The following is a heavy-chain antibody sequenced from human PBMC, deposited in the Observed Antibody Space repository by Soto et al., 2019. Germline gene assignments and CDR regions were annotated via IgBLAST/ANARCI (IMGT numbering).Heavy chain of an antibody. Sequence: QLQLQESGPGLVKPAETLSLTCTVSGGSISRRTYYWRWIRQPPGKGLEWIGSIDYSGKTYQNPSLQSRVTQSVDTSNNQFSLKLNSVTAADTAVYYCATWGRDGGSPPSDFWGQGTLVTVSS. CDR2: IDYSGKT. J-gene: IGHJ4*02. CDR3: ATWGRDGGSPPSDF. D-gene: IGHD1-26*01. V-gene: IGHV4-39*01. CDR1: GGSISRRTYY.